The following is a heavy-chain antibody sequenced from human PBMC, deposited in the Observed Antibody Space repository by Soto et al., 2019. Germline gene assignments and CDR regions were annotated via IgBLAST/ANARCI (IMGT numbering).Heavy chain of an antibody. V-gene: IGHV4-39*01. CDR3: ASGSSSYNGAFHV. D-gene: IGHD6-6*01. CDR2: VYLSGAT. CDR1: GGSITEFPNS. J-gene: IGHJ3*01. Sequence: HLQLRESGPGLVKPSETLSLTCNVSGGSITEFPNSWVWVRQPPGKGLEWIATVYLSGATYYNPSLKSRITTSVEPSTNQFSLRLASVTAADTAVFFCASGSSSYNGAFHVWGQGTLVTVSS.